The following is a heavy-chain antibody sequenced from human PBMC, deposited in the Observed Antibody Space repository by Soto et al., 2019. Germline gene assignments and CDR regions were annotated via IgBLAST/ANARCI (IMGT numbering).Heavy chain of an antibody. J-gene: IGHJ4*02. Sequence: SGPTLVNPTQTLTLTCTFSGFSLTSGEVAVGWIRQPPGKALEWLALVFSGDDIRYSPSLKSRLTITKDTSRNQVVLTMTDMDPVDTATYYCAHKNQYSFGSFYFDYWGTGTLVTVDS. CDR2: VFSGDDI. V-gene: IGHV2-5*02. CDR3: AHKNQYSFGSFYFDY. D-gene: IGHD5-18*01. CDR1: GFSLTSGEVA.